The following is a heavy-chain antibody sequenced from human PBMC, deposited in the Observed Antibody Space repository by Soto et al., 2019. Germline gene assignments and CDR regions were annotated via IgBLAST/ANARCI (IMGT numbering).Heavy chain of an antibody. D-gene: IGHD3-3*01. Sequence: GGSLRLSCAASGFTFSSYAIHWVRQAPGKGLEWVAVIPYDGSSKYYADSVKGRFTISRDNSKNTLFLQMNSLRAEDTAVYYCARGITIFGVDQYGMDVWGQGTTVTVSS. CDR1: GFTFSSYA. CDR2: IPYDGSSK. V-gene: IGHV3-30-3*01. CDR3: ARGITIFGVDQYGMDV. J-gene: IGHJ6*02.